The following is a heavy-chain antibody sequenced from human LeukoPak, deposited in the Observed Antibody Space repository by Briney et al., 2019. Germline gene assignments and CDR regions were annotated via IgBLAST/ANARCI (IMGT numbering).Heavy chain of an antibody. V-gene: IGHV4-59*01. Sequence: SETLSLTCTVSDDSITMYYWTWIRQPPGKGLEWIGYVDHTGSTNFNPSLNGRVSISRDTSKNLFPLRLRSVTAADTAVYFCARGRVSSSTWYSTYYYYFYMDVWGKGTTVTVSS. D-gene: IGHD1-1*01. CDR1: DDSITMYY. CDR2: VDHTGST. CDR3: ARGRVSSSTWYSTYYYYFYMDV. J-gene: IGHJ6*03.